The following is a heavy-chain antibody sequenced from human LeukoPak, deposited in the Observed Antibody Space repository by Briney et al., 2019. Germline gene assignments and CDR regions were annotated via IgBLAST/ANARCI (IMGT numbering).Heavy chain of an antibody. J-gene: IGHJ3*02. CDR1: GGSMSNHY. CDR3: ARDYTMTHAFDI. D-gene: IGHD3-22*01. Sequence: SETLSLTCSISGGSMSNHYWSWIRQPPGKALEWIGYIYDTGSTNYNPSLKSRVTISIDTSKNQFSLKLSSVTAADTALYYCARDYTMTHAFDIWGQGTLVTVSS. V-gene: IGHV4-59*11. CDR2: IYDTGST.